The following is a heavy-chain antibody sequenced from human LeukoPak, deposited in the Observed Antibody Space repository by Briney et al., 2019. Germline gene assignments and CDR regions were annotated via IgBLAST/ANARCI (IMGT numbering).Heavy chain of an antibody. J-gene: IGHJ4*02. CDR1: GFTFSSYW. CDR2: IKQDGSEK. V-gene: IGHV3-7*01. CDR3: AKGDAD. Sequence: GGSLRLSCAASGFTFSSYWMSWVRQAPGKGLEWVANIKQDGSEKYYVDSVKGRFTISRDNSKNTLYLQMNSLRVEDTAVCYCAKGDADWGQGTLVTVSS.